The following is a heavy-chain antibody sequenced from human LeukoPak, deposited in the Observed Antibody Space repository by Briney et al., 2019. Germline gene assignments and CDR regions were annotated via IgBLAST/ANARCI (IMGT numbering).Heavy chain of an antibody. V-gene: IGHV3-48*03. Sequence: PGGSLRLSCAASGFTFSSYEMNWVRQAPGKGLEWVSYISSSGSTIYYADSVKGRFTISRDNAKNSLYLQMNSLRAEDTAVYYCARERGYSYGAHCDYWGQGTLVTVSS. J-gene: IGHJ4*02. D-gene: IGHD5-18*01. CDR2: ISSSGSTI. CDR1: GFTFSSYE. CDR3: ARERGYSYGAHCDY.